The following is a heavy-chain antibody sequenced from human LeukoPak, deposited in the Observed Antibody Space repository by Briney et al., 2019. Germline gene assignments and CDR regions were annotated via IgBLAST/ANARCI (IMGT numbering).Heavy chain of an antibody. J-gene: IGHJ5*02. CDR2: INRGGDT. CDR3: ARGYGSGSYFNGA. V-gene: IGHV4-34*01. Sequence: AVTLSLTCAVYVGSFRGYYWSWIRQPPGKGLEWIGEINRGGDTNYNPSLKSRVTISVDTSKNQFSLNLKSVTAADTAAYYCARGYGSGSYFNGAWGQGTLVTVSS. D-gene: IGHD3-10*01. CDR1: VGSFRGYY.